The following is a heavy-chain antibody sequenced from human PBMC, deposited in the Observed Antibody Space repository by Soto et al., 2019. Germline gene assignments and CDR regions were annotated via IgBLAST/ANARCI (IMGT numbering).Heavy chain of an antibody. D-gene: IGHD2-2*01. CDR1: GFTFSSYA. CDR2: ISYDGSNK. Sequence: QVQLVESGGGVVQPGRSLRLSCAASGFTFSSYAMHWVRQAPGKGLEWVAVISYDGSNKYYADSVKGRLTISRDNSKNTLYLQMNSLRAEDTAVYYCARARDIVLVPAAMDVWGQGTTVTVSS. CDR3: ARARDIVLVPAAMDV. J-gene: IGHJ6*02. V-gene: IGHV3-30-3*01.